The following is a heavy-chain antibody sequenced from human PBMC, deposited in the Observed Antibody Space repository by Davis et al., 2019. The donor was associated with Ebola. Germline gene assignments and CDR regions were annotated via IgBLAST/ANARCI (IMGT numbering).Heavy chain of an antibody. CDR2: IYPDDSDT. CDR1: GYRFSKYW. Sequence: KVSCKGSGYRFSKYWIGWVRQMPGKGLDWMGIIYPDDSDTRYSPSFLGQVTISADRSFSTAYLQWNGLKASDTAMYYCARLGARRAVAALDYWGQGTLVTVSS. J-gene: IGHJ4*02. CDR3: ARLGARRAVAALDY. D-gene: IGHD6-19*01. V-gene: IGHV5-51*01.